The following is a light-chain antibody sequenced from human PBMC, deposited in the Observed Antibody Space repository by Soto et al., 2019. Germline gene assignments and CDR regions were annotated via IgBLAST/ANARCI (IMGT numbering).Light chain of an antibody. CDR3: QQYKSSPLT. CDR2: KAS. J-gene: IGKJ4*01. Sequence: DIQMTQSPSTLSASVGDRVTITCRASQSISPWLAWFQQKPGKAPNLLIYKASSLESGVPSRFSGSGSGTEFTLTINTLQPDDFATYYCQQYKSSPLTFGGGTKVEIK. V-gene: IGKV1-5*03. CDR1: QSISPW.